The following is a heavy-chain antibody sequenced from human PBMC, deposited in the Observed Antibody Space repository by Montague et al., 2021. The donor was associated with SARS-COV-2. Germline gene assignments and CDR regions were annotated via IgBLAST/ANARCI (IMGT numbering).Heavy chain of an antibody. Sequence: TLSLTCTVSGGSISSGGYYWSWIRQPPGKGLEWIGYIYYSGSTYYNPSLKSRVTISVDTSKNQFSLKLSSVTAADTAVYYCARVQCITMIVVVIGAFDIWGQGTMVTVSS. CDR2: IYYSGST. J-gene: IGHJ3*02. CDR1: GGSISSGGYY. CDR3: ARVQCITMIVVVIGAFDI. V-gene: IGHV4-31*03. D-gene: IGHD3-22*01.